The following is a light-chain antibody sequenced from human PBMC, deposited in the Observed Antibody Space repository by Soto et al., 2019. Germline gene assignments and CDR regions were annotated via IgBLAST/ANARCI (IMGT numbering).Light chain of an antibody. CDR1: QSVSNNY. V-gene: IGKV3-11*01. J-gene: IGKJ5*01. CDR2: DAS. Sequence: EIVITQSPSTLSVSPGEGVTLSCRASQSVSNNYLAWYQQKPGQAPRLLIYDASKRATGIPARFSGSGSGTDFTLTISSLEAEDFAVYYCHQRSNWLDTFGQGTRLEIK. CDR3: HQRSNWLDT.